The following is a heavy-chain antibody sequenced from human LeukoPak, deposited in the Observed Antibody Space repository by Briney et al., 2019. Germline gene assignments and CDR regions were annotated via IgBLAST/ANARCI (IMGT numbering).Heavy chain of an antibody. CDR3: ARGPSLGAHLDY. V-gene: IGHV4-59*01. D-gene: IGHD1-26*01. CDR1: GGSISSYY. J-gene: IGHJ4*02. Sequence: SSETLSLTCTVSGGSISSYYWSWIRQPPGKGLEWIGYISYSGSTNFNPSLKSRVTISVDTSKNQFSLKLSSVTAADTAVYYCARGPSLGAHLDYWGQGTLVTVSS. CDR2: ISYSGST.